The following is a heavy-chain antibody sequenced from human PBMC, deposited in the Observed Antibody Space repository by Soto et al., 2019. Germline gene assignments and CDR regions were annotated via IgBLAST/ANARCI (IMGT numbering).Heavy chain of an antibody. Sequence: QVQVVQSGDEVKETGASVRVSCKTSGYSFTAYGISWVRQAPGQGLEWMGWISCYNGKTKYAQKVQGRVTMTTDTSTRTAYMEVRRLRSDGTAIYYCARDAPPPELRFLEWHNYDYHGMDVWGQGTTVTVSS. D-gene: IGHD3-3*01. CDR3: ARDAPPPELRFLEWHNYDYHGMDV. V-gene: IGHV1-18*01. CDR1: GYSFTAYG. CDR2: ISCYNGKT. J-gene: IGHJ6*02.